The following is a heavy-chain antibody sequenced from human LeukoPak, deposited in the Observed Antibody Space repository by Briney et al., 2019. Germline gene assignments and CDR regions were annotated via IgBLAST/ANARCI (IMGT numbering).Heavy chain of an antibody. D-gene: IGHD2-8*01. CDR3: ARGDGYGMDV. J-gene: IGHJ6*02. Sequence: GGSLRLSCAASGFTFRSYWMHWVRQAPGKGLVWVSRINSDGSSTSYADSVKGRFTISRDNAKSTLYLQMNSLRAGDTAVYYCARGDGYGMDVWGQGTTVTVSS. CDR2: INSDGSST. V-gene: IGHV3-74*01. CDR1: GFTFRSYW.